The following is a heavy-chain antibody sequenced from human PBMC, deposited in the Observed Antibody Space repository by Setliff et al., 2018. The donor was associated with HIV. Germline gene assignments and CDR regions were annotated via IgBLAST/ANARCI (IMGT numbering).Heavy chain of an antibody. CDR2: TFDNGNT. Sequence: SETLSLTCSISGGSISFYYWNWLRQTPGKGLEWIAYTFDNGNTHYNPSLESRVTLSLDTSRNLFSLRLASVTAADTAVYYCARDPPFAYWGQGLLVTVSS. V-gene: IGHV4-59*01. J-gene: IGHJ4*02. CDR3: ARDPPFAY. CDR1: GGSISFYY.